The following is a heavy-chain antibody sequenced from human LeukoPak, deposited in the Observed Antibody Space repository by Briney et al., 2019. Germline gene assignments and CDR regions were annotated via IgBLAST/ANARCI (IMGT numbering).Heavy chain of an antibody. CDR2: IYPRDGST. V-gene: IGHV1-46*01. J-gene: IGHJ4*02. Sequence: ASVKVSCKVSGYTFTSNYIHWVRQAPGQGLEWMGMIYPRDGSTSYAQKFQGRVTVTRDTSTSTVHMELSGLRSEDTAVYYCARDQEGFDYWGQGTLVTVSS. CDR3: ARDQEGFDY. CDR1: GYTFTSNY.